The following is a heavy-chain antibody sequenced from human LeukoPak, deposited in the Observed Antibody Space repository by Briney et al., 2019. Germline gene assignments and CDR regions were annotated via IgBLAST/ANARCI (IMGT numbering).Heavy chain of an antibody. D-gene: IGHD3-16*02. V-gene: IGHV4-34*01. CDR1: GGSFSGYY. CDR3: ARGLKVDDYVWGSYRFYYYYGMDV. Sequence: PSETLSLTCAVYGGSFSGYYWSWIRQPPEKGLEWIGEINHSGSTNYNPSLKSRVTISVDTSKSQFSLKLSSVTAADTAVYYCARGLKVDDYVWGSYRFYYYYGMDVWGQGTTVTVSS. J-gene: IGHJ6*02. CDR2: INHSGST.